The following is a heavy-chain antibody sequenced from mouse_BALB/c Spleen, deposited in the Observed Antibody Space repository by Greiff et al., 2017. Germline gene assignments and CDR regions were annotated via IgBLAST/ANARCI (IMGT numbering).Heavy chain of an antibody. D-gene: IGHD1-1*01. CDR2: IWGDGST. CDR1: GFSLTGYG. V-gene: IGHV2-6-7*01. CDR3: AAGGYYCSRPSYAMDY. Sequence: VKLVESGPGLVAPSQSLSITCTVSGFSLTGYGVNWVRQPPGKGLEWLGMIWGDGSTDYNSALKSILSISKDNSKSQVFLKMNSLQTDDTARYYCAAGGYYCSRPSYAMDYWGQGTSVTVSS. J-gene: IGHJ4*01.